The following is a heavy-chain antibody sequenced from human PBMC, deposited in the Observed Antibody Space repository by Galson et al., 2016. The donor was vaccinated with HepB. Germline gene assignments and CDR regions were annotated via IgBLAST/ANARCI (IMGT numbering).Heavy chain of an antibody. Sequence: QSGAEVTKPGASVKVSCKASGYRFTDFNINWVRQAPGQGLEWMGRISGYNENTNYAQRFQGRVTMTTDTSTGTAYMELKNLRSDDTGVYYCARDLRESYYDSRGYSSGGYWGQGTLVTVSS. D-gene: IGHD3-22*01. CDR3: ARDLRESYYDSRGYSSGGY. CDR2: ISGYNENT. V-gene: IGHV1-18*04. J-gene: IGHJ4*02. CDR1: GYRFTDFN.